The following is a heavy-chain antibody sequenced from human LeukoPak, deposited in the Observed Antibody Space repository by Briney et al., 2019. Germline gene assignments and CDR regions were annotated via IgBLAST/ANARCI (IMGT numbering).Heavy chain of an antibody. CDR1: GGSFSGYY. D-gene: IGHD1-26*01. V-gene: IGHV4-34*01. J-gene: IGHJ4*02. CDR2: INHSGST. Sequence: SETLSLTCAVYGGSFSGYYWSWIRQPPGKGLEWIGEINHSGSTNYNPSLKSRVTISVDTSKNQFSLKLSSVTAADTAVYYCARVGSWYSGVYFDYWGQGTLVTVSS. CDR3: ARVGSWYSGVYFDY.